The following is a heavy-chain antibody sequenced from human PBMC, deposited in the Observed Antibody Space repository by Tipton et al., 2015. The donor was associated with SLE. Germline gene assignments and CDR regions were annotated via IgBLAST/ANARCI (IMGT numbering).Heavy chain of an antibody. CDR3: VRQAEQRGRVDY. V-gene: IGHV5-51*01. D-gene: IGHD6-25*01. Sequence: VQLVQSGAEVKKPGESLKISCKASGYSFSDYWIAWVRQMPGKGLEWMGIIYPGDSDTRYSPSFQGQVTISADKYTSTAYLQWSSQKAAEVAMYYCVRQAEQRGRVDYWGQGTLVTVSS. CDR2: IYPGDSDT. J-gene: IGHJ4*02. CDR1: GYSFSDYW.